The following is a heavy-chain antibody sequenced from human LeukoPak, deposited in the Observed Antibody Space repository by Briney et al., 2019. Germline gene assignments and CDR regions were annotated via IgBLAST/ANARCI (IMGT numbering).Heavy chain of an antibody. CDR1: TRPISGYH. J-gene: IGHJ4*02. Sequence: AVTLSLTCTVSTRPISGYHWRWPRQSPGGAGVGGRYIYYSGKTNYTPPLKRRVTLSVDTSKNHFSLELTSVTAADTAVYYCARRNPVASERGLDYWGQGTLVTVSS. D-gene: IGHD3-3*02. V-gene: IGHV4-59*08. CDR3: ARRNPVASERGLDY. CDR2: IYYSGKT.